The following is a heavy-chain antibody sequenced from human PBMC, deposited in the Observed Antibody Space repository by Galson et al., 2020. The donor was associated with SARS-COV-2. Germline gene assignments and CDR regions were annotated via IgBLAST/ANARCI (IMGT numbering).Heavy chain of an antibody. CDR2: ISGSGDST. D-gene: IGHD1-26*01. V-gene: IGHV3-23*01. CDR3: AQDKRDLLDAFDI. J-gene: IGHJ3*02. CDR1: GLTFSFYA. Sequence: GGSLRLSCGASGLTFSFYAMSWVRQAPGKGLELVSAISGSGDSTYYADSVKGRFTISRDNSKNTLFLQMNSLRAEETAVYYFAQDKRDLLDAFDIWGQGTMVTVSS.